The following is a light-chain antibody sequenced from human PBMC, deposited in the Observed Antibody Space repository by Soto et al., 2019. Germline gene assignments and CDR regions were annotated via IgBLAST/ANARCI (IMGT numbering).Light chain of an antibody. Sequence: QSVLSQSPSASGTPGQRVTISCSGSTSNIGTNAVNWYHQLPGTAPRLVLYNDNQRPSGVPDRFSGSRSGTSASLAISGVQAEDEADYYCAIWDDSLNGWVFGGGTKVTVL. V-gene: IGLV1-44*01. CDR3: AIWDDSLNGWV. CDR1: TSNIGTNA. CDR2: NDN. J-gene: IGLJ3*02.